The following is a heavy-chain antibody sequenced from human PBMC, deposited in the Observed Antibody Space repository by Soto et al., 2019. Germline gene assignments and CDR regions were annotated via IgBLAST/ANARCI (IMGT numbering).Heavy chain of an antibody. J-gene: IGHJ3*02. CDR2: ISSSGSYI. V-gene: IGHV3-21*01. CDR1: GFTFSSYS. D-gene: IGHD1-1*01. CDR3: ARTKLEQRGLDVFDI. Sequence: EVQLVESGGGLVKPGGSLRLSCAASGFTFSSYSMNWVRQAPGKGLEWVSSISSSGSYIYYADSVKGRFTISRDNAKNSLYLQMNSLRAEDTAVYYCARTKLEQRGLDVFDIWGQGTMVTVSS.